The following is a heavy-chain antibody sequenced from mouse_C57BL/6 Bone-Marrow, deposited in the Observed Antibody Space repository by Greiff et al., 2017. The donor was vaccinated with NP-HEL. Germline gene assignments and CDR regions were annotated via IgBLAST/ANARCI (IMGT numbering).Heavy chain of an antibody. J-gene: IGHJ2*01. D-gene: IGHD2-1*01. Sequence: QVQLQQSGAELVRPGTSVKMSCKASGYTFTNYWIGWAKQRPGHGLEWIGDIYPGGGYTNYNEKFKGKATLTADNSSSTAYMQFIRLTSEDSAIYYCARSEFDGNYGVYYFDYWGQGTTLTVSS. CDR2: IYPGGGYT. V-gene: IGHV1-63*01. CDR3: ARSEFDGNYGVYYFDY. CDR1: GYTFTNYW.